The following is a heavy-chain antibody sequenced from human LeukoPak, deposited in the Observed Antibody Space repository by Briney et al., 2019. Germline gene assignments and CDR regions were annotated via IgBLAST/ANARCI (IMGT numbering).Heavy chain of an antibody. CDR3: ASLNYYDSSGYYLDY. CDR2: IYTSGST. J-gene: IGHJ4*02. D-gene: IGHD3-22*01. V-gene: IGHV4-4*09. CDR1: GGSISSYY. Sequence: SETLSLTCTVSGGSISSYYWSWIRQPPGKGLEWIGYIYTSGSTNYNPSLKSRVTISVDTSKNQFSLKLSSVAAADTAVYYCASLNYYDSSGYYLDYWGQGTLVTGSS.